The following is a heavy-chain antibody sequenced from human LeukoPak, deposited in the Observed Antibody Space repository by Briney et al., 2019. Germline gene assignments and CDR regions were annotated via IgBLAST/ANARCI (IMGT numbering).Heavy chain of an antibody. CDR3: AADRAPGFYSGYYGMDV. CDR2: IVVGSGNT. D-gene: IGHD3-22*01. Sequence: ASVKVSCKAPGFTFTSSALQWVRQARGQRLEWIGCIVVGSGNTNYAQKFQERVTITRDMSTSTAYMELSSLRSEDTAVYYCAADRAPGFYSGYYGMDVWGQGTTVTVSS. V-gene: IGHV1-58*01. J-gene: IGHJ6*02. CDR1: GFTFTSSA.